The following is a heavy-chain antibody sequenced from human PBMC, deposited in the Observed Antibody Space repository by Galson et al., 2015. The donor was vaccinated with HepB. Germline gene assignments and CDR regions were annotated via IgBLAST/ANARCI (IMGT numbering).Heavy chain of an antibody. V-gene: IGHV1-69*13. CDR2: IIPIFGTA. D-gene: IGHD6-19*01. CDR3: ASSHSEGWDVGY. J-gene: IGHJ4*02. Sequence: SVKVSCKASGGTFSSYAISWVRQAPGQGLEWMGGIIPIFGTANYAQKFQGRVTITADESTSTAYMELSSLRSEDTAVYYCASSHSEGWDVGYWGQGTLVTVSS. CDR1: GGTFSSYA.